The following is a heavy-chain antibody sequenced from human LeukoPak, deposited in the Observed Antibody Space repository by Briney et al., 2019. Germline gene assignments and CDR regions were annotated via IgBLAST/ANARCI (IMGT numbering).Heavy chain of an antibody. CDR1: GFTFSNAW. J-gene: IGHJ4*02. CDR3: TAPSVEYCSSTSCYARRVDY. D-gene: IGHD2-2*01. CDR2: IKSKTDGGTT. Sequence: GVSLRLSCAASGFTFSNAWMSWVRQAPGKGLEWVGRIKSKTDGGTTDYAAPVKGRFTISRDDSKNTLYLQMNSLKTEDTAVYYCTAPSVEYCSSTSCYARRVDYWGQGTLVTVSS. V-gene: IGHV3-15*01.